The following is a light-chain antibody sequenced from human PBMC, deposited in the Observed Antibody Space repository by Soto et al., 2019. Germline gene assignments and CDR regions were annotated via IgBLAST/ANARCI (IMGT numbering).Light chain of an antibody. CDR2: EVR. CDR1: SSDVGSYNY. J-gene: IGLJ3*02. Sequence: QSALPQPASGSGSPGQSITISCTGTSSDVGSYNYVSWYQQHPGKAPKPMISEVRNRPAGVSNRFSGSKSGNTASLTISGLHAEDEAIYYFTSYTSISTRVFGGGTQLTVL. V-gene: IGLV2-14*01. CDR3: TSYTSISTRV.